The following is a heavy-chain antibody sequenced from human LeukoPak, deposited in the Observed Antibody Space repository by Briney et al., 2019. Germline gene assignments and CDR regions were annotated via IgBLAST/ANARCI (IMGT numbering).Heavy chain of an antibody. V-gene: IGHV4-30-2*01. CDR1: GGSISSGGYS. Sequence: TPSETLSLTCAVSGGSISSGGYSWSWIRQPPGKGLEWIGYIYHSGSTYYNPSLKSRVTISVDRSKNQFSLKLSSVTAADTAVYYCARAREPKYGDYFDYWGQGTLVTVSS. CDR3: ARAREPKYGDYFDY. D-gene: IGHD4-17*01. J-gene: IGHJ4*02. CDR2: IYHSGST.